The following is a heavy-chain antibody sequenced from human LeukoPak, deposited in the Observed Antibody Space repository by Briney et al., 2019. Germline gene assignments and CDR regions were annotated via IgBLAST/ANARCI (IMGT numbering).Heavy chain of an antibody. Sequence: SETLSLTCTVSGGSISSYYWNWIRQPAGKGVEWIGRIHTSGSTNYNPSLKSRVTISVDTSKNQFSLKLTSVTAADTAVYYCARGSRRDRSDYWGQGTLVTVSS. CDR2: IHTSGST. CDR3: ARGSRRDRSDY. CDR1: GGSISSYY. J-gene: IGHJ4*02. V-gene: IGHV4-4*07.